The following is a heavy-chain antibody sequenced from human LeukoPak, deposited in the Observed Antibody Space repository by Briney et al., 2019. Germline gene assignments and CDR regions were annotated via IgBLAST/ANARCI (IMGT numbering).Heavy chain of an antibody. CDR3: ARGHWWVDP. V-gene: IGHV3-7*01. CDR1: GFTFSNSW. CDR2: IKEDGSEK. Sequence: GGSLRLSCAASGFTFSNSWMSWFRQAPGKGLEWVAFIKEDGSEKNYVESVKGRFTISRDNAKNSLHLQMNSLRVEDTAVYYCARGHWWVDPWGQGTLVTVSS. J-gene: IGHJ5*02.